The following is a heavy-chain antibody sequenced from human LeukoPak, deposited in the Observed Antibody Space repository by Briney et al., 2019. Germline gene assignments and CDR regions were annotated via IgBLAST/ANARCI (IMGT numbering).Heavy chain of an antibody. CDR2: IKSKTDGGTT. CDR1: GFTFSSYS. CDR3: TTGAYYDFLGGHYYYGMDV. V-gene: IGHV3-15*07. D-gene: IGHD3-3*01. J-gene: IGHJ6*02. Sequence: GGSLRLSCAASGFTFSSYSMNWVRQAPGKGLEWVGRIKSKTDGGTTDYAAPVKGRFTISRDDSKNTLYLQMNSLKTEDTAVYYCTTGAYYDFLGGHYYYGMDVWGQGTTVTVSS.